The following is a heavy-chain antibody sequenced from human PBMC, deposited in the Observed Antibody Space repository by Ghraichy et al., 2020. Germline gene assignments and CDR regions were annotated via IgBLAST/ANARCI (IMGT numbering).Heavy chain of an antibody. V-gene: IGHV6-1*01. CDR3: ARNEGSAYSSTTNGMEG. CDR2: AYYRSKWYI. D-gene: IGHD1-7*01. CDR1: GDTVSSSSAT. J-gene: IGHJ6*02. Sequence: SETLSLTCAISGDTVSSSSATWNWIRKSPLRGLEWLGRAYYRSKWYIDYSVSMRGRIIINPDTSKNQFSLQLNSVTPEDTAIYYCARNEGSAYSSTTNGMEGWGQGTTVLVSS.